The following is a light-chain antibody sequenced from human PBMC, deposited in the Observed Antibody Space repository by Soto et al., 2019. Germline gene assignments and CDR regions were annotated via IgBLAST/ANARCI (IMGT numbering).Light chain of an antibody. V-gene: IGKV3-20*01. CDR2: GAS. CDR3: QQYGSLPWT. J-gene: IGKJ1*01. Sequence: EIVMTQSPATLSVSPGESAPLSCRASQSVSSDLAWYQQKPGQAPRIIIYGASGRATGIPDRFSGSGSGTDFTLTISRLEPEDVAVYYCQQYGSLPWTFGQGTKVDIK. CDR1: QSVSSD.